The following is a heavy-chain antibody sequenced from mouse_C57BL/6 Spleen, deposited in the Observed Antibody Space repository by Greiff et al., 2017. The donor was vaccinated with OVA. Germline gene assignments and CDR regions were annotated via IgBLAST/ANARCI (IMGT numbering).Heavy chain of an antibody. Sequence: QVQLQQPGTELVKPGASVKLSCKASGYTFTSYWMHWVKQRPGQGLEWIGNINPSNGGTNYNEKFKSKATLTVHKSSSTAYMQLSSLTSEDSAVYYCARWDITTVVPLDYWGQGTTLTVSS. CDR3: ARWDITTVVPLDY. CDR2: INPSNGGT. V-gene: IGHV1-53*01. CDR1: GYTFTSYW. J-gene: IGHJ2*01. D-gene: IGHD1-1*01.